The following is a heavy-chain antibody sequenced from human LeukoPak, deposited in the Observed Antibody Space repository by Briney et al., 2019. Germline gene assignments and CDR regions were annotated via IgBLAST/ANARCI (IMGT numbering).Heavy chain of an antibody. CDR2: LSSNGGST. J-gene: IGHJ3*02. CDR3: AAGKGEYDFWSGYLEYDAFDI. Sequence: GGSLRLSCAASGFTFSSYAMHWVRQAPGKGLEYVSALSSNGGSTYYANSVKGRFTISRDNSKNTLYLQMGSLRADDTAVYYCAAGKGEYDFWSGYLEYDAFDIWGQGTMVTVSS. V-gene: IGHV3-64*01. CDR1: GFTFSSYA. D-gene: IGHD3-3*01.